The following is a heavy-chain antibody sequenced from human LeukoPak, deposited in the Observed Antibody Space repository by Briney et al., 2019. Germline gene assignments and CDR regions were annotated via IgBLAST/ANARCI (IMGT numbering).Heavy chain of an antibody. Sequence: ASVKVSCKASGYTFSNYYMHWVRQAPGQGLEWMGTINPSGGSTNYAQKFQGRVTVTRDTSTSTVYMELSSLRSEDTAVYYCARAFSYGLGYWGQGTLATVSS. J-gene: IGHJ4*02. CDR1: GYTFSNYY. CDR2: INPSGGST. D-gene: IGHD2/OR15-2a*01. V-gene: IGHV1-46*01. CDR3: ARAFSYGLGY.